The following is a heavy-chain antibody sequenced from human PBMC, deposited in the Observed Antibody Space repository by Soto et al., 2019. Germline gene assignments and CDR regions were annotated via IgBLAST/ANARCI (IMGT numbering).Heavy chain of an antibody. Sequence: ASVKASCKASGYTFTSYGISWVRQAPEQGLEWMGWISAYNGNTNYAQKLQGRVTMTTDTSTSTAYMELRSLRSDDTAVYYCARVLEYSSSWDHDAFDIWGQGTMVTVSS. CDR2: ISAYNGNT. CDR1: GYTFTSYG. V-gene: IGHV1-18*01. D-gene: IGHD6-13*01. CDR3: ARVLEYSSSWDHDAFDI. J-gene: IGHJ3*02.